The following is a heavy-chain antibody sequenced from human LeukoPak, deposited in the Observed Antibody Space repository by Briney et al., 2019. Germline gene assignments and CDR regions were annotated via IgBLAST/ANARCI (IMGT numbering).Heavy chain of an antibody. V-gene: IGHV4-4*02. D-gene: IGHD3-22*01. CDR2: IYHSGST. J-gene: IGHJ4*02. CDR1: GGSISSSNW. Sequence: SETLSLTCAVSGGSISSSNWWSWVRQPPGKGLEWIGEIYHSGSTNYNPSLKSRVTISVDKSKNQFSLKLSSVTAADTAVYYCARSPLSSGYYPFDSWGQGTLVTVSS. CDR3: ARSPLSSGYYPFDS.